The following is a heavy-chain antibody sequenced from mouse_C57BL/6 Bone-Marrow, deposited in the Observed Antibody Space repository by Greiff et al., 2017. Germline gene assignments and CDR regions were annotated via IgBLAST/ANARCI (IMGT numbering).Heavy chain of an antibody. J-gene: IGHJ4*01. V-gene: IGHV1-64*01. CDR3: AREGYYGGVYAMDY. D-gene: IGHD2-1*01. CDR1: GYTFTSYW. Sequence: QVQLQQLGAELVKPGASVKLSCKASGYTFTSYWMHWVKQRPGQGLEWIGMIHPNSGSTNYNEKFKSKATLTVDKSSSTAYMQLSSLTSEDSAVYYCAREGYYGGVYAMDYWGQGTSVTVSS. CDR2: IHPNSGST.